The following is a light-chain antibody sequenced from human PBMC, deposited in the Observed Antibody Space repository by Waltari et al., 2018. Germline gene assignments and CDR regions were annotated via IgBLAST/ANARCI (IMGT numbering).Light chain of an antibody. CDR2: QDT. CDR1: KLENQY. V-gene: IGLV3-1*01. CDR3: QAWDSNTVI. J-gene: IGLJ2*01. Sequence: SYELTQAPSVSVSPGQTASITCSGEKLENQYVYWYQQKAGQSPVLVIHQDTKRPSGTPGRFSGSIPGNTATLTISGTQAVDEADYYCQAWDSNTVIFGGGTKLTVL.